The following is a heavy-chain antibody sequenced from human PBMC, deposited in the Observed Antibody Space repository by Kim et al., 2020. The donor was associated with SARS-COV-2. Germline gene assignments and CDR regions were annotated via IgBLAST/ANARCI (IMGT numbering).Heavy chain of an antibody. V-gene: IGHV1-8*01. J-gene: IGHJ5*02. Sequence: ASVKVSCKASGYTFTSYDINWVRQATGQGLEWMGWMNPNSGNTGYAQKFQGRVTMTRNTSISTAYMELSSLRSEDTAVYYCARDCSGGSCYASWFDPWGQGTLVTVSS. D-gene: IGHD2-15*01. CDR2: MNPNSGNT. CDR1: GYTFTSYD. CDR3: ARDCSGGSCYASWFDP.